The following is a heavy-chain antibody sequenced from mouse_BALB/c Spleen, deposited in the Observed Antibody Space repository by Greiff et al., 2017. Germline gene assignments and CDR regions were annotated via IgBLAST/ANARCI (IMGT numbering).Heavy chain of an antibody. Sequence: VQLQESGAELAKPGASVKMSCKASGYTFTSYWMHWVKQRPGQGLEWIGYINPSTGYTEYNQKFKDKATLTADKSSSTAYMQLSSLTSEDSAVYYCVPYYGSSYAWFAYWGQGTLVTVSA. CDR1: GYTFTSYW. V-gene: IGHV1-7*01. D-gene: IGHD1-1*01. CDR2: INPSTGYT. CDR3: VPYYGSSYAWFAY. J-gene: IGHJ3*01.